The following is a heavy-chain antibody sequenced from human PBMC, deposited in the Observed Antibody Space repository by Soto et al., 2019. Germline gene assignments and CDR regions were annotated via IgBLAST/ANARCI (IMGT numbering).Heavy chain of an antibody. CDR1: GFTFSDYA. J-gene: IGHJ4*02. Sequence: VQLVESGGGVVQPGRSLRLSGAASGFTFSDYAMHWVPQAPGKGLVWVSVVSHDGRTTHYPASVKGRFTISRDSSKNTVTLEMTSMRAEDTAVYYCAKGGRQWLVTSDFNYWGPGALVTVSS. D-gene: IGHD6-19*01. CDR2: VSHDGRTT. CDR3: AKGGRQWLVTSDFNY. V-gene: IGHV3-30*18.